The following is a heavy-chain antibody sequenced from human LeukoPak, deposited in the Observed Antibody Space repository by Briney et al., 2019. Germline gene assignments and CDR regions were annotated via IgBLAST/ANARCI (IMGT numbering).Heavy chain of an antibody. CDR2: IWYDGSNK. J-gene: IGHJ4*02. V-gene: IGHV3-33*01. Sequence: GGSLRLSCAASGFTFSSYGMHWVRQAPGKGLEWVAVIWYDGSNKYYADSVKGRFTISRDNSKNTLYLQINSLRAEDTAVYYCAREGTTGTTIDYWGQGTLVTVSS. CDR3: AREGTTGTTIDY. D-gene: IGHD1-1*01. CDR1: GFTFSSYG.